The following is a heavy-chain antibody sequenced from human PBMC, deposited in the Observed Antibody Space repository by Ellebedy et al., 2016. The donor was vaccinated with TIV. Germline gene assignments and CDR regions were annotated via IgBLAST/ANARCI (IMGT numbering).Heavy chain of an antibody. Sequence: GESLKISXAASGFTFSSYAMSWVRQAPGKGLQWVSAISGSGANTYYADSVKGRFTISKDTSKNTLGLQMNSLRAEDTAIYYCAKGKGSSDAFDFWGQGTMVTVS. V-gene: IGHV3-23*01. CDR1: GFTFSSYA. CDR2: ISGSGANT. CDR3: AKGKGSSDAFDF. J-gene: IGHJ3*01.